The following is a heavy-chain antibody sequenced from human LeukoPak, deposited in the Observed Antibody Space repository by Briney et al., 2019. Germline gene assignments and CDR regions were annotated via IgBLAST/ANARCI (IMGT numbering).Heavy chain of an antibody. CDR3: VRGSWFDP. CDR1: GFXFTSHL. CDR2: ISTSGSAI. Sequence: GGSLRLSCAASGFXFTSHLMNWVRQAPGKGLEWVSWISTSGSAIYYADSVKGRFTISRDNAKNSLYLQMNSLRAEDTAVYYCVRGSWFDPWGQGTLVTVSS. V-gene: IGHV3-48*03. J-gene: IGHJ5*02.